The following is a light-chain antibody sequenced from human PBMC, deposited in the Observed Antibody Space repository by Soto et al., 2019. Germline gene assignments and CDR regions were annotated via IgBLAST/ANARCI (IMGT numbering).Light chain of an antibody. V-gene: IGKV3-20*01. CDR2: GAS. CDR1: QSVSSSY. J-gene: IGKJ3*01. CDR3: QQYGSSPPFT. Sequence: EIVLTHSPGTLSLSPGERATLSCRASQSVSSSYLSWYQQKPGQAPRLLIYGASSRATGIPDRFSGSGSGTDFTLTISRLEPEDVAVYYCQQYGSSPPFTFGPGTKVDIK.